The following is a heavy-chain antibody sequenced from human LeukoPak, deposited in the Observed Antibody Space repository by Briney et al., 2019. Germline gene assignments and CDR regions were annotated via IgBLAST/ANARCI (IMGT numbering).Heavy chain of an antibody. CDR3: AKTPDGSGLLYNWFDP. V-gene: IGHV3-23*01. J-gene: IGHJ5*02. CDR2: ISGSGGST. CDR1: GFTFSSCG. Sequence: GGTLRLSCAASGFTFSSCGMSWVRQAPGKGLEWVSAISGSGGSTYYADSVKGRFTISRDNSKNTLYLQMNSLRAEDTAVYYCAKTPDGSGLLYNWFDPWGQGTLVTVSS. D-gene: IGHD3-10*01.